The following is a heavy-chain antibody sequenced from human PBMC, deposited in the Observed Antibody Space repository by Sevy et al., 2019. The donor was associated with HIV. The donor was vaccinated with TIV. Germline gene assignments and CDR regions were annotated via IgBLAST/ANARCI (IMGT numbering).Heavy chain of an antibody. CDR2: ISYDGSSK. Sequence: GRSLRLSCAASGFSVSSHAMHWVRQAPGKGLEWVALISYDGSSKYYSDSVKGRLTISRDNSKNTLYLQMNSLRPEDTALYYCSRDAGYSVGWYPSDYWGQGTLVTVSS. J-gene: IGHJ4*02. CDR3: SRDAGYSVGWYPSDY. V-gene: IGHV3-30-3*01. D-gene: IGHD2-15*01. CDR1: GFSVSSHA.